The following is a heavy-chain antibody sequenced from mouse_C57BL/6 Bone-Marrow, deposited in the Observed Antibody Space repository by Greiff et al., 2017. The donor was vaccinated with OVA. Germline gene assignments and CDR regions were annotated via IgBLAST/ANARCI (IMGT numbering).Heavy chain of an antibody. D-gene: IGHD2-3*01. J-gene: IGHJ1*03. Sequence: VQLQQPGAELVRPGTSVKLSCKASGYTFTSYWMHWVKQRPGQGLEWIGVIDPSDSYTNYNQKFKGKATLTVDTSSSTAYMQLSSLTSEDSAVYYCEREIYDGYPYWYFDVWGTGTTVTVSS. CDR3: EREIYDGYPYWYFDV. CDR2: IDPSDSYT. V-gene: IGHV1-59*01. CDR1: GYTFTSYW.